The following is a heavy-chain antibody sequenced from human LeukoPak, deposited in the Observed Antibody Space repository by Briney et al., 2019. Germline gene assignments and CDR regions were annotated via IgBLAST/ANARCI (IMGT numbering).Heavy chain of an antibody. Sequence: GGSLRLSCAASGFTFSSYGMHWVRQAPGKGLEWVAVIWYDGSNKYYADSVKGRFAISRDNSKNTLYLQMNSLRAEDTAVYYCARDSDYYDSSGYYGYWGQGTLVTVSS. CDR2: IWYDGSNK. D-gene: IGHD3-22*01. V-gene: IGHV3-33*01. CDR3: ARDSDYYDSSGYYGY. J-gene: IGHJ4*02. CDR1: GFTFSSYG.